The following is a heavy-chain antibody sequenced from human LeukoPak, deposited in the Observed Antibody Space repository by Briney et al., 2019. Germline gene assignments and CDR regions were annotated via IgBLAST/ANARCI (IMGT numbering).Heavy chain of an antibody. CDR3: AGCSSTTCRDYCYYYMDV. V-gene: IGHV1-69*13. CDR2: IIPIFGTA. J-gene: IGHJ6*03. D-gene: IGHD2-2*01. Sequence: SVKVSCKASGGTFSSYAISWVRQAPGQGLEWMGGIIPIFGTANYAQKFQGRVAITADESTSTAYMELSSLRSEDTAVYYCAGCSSTTCRDYCYYYMDVWGKGTTVTVSS. CDR1: GGTFSSYA.